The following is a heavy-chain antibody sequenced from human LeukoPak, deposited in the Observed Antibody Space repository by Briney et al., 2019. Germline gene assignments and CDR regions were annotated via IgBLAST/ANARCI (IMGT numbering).Heavy chain of an antibody. V-gene: IGHV1-2*02. Sequence: GASVKVSCKASGYTFTGYYMHWVRQAPGQGLERMGWINPNSGGTNYAQKFQGRVTMTRDTSISTAYMELSRLRSDDTAVYYCARMYRYYYDSSGYRHASFVDYWGQGTLVTVSS. D-gene: IGHD3-22*01. CDR2: INPNSGGT. J-gene: IGHJ4*02. CDR1: GYTFTGYY. CDR3: ARMYRYYYDSSGYRHASFVDY.